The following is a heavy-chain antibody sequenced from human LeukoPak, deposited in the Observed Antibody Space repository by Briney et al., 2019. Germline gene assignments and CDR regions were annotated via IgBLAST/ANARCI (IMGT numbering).Heavy chain of an antibody. CDR1: GGSISTYY. V-gene: IGHV4-59*04. CDR3: ARLGHDYGGLKIDY. Sequence: KPSETLSLTCTVSGGSISTYYWSWIRQPPGTGLEWIGTVYYTENTYYNPSLKSRVTVSIDTSKNQFSLKLTSVTAADTAVYYCARLGHDYGGLKIDYWGQGTLVTVSS. D-gene: IGHD4-23*01. J-gene: IGHJ4*02. CDR2: VYYTENT.